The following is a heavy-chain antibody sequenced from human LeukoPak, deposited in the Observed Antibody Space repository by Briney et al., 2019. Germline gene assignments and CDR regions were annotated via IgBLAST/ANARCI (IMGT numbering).Heavy chain of an antibody. CDR3: ARGAPRGFWSGLFNY. V-gene: IGHV4-39*07. J-gene: IGHJ4*02. CDR2: IFYSGTT. D-gene: IGHD3-3*01. Sequence: SETLSLTCTVSDDSISSSFYSWGWIRQPPGKGLEWIGTIFYSGTTYYSPSLKSRVTISVDTSKNQFSLKLSSVTAADTAVYYCARGAPRGFWSGLFNYWGQGTLVTVSS. CDR1: DDSISSSFYS.